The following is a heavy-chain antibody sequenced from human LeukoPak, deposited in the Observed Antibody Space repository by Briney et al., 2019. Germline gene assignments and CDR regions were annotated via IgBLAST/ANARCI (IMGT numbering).Heavy chain of an antibody. V-gene: IGHV3-43*02. CDR1: GFGFEDYV. Sequence: GGSLRLSRAASGFGFEDYVMHWVRQVPGKGLEWVALIGGDSASTYYADSLKGRFTISRDNSYNSLYLQMDRLRIEDTALYYCVKDLIVGDYYSSDNYYLPDAFDIWGQGTMVTVSS. CDR2: IGGDSAST. CDR3: VKDLIVGDYYSSDNYYLPDAFDI. D-gene: IGHD3-10*01. J-gene: IGHJ3*02.